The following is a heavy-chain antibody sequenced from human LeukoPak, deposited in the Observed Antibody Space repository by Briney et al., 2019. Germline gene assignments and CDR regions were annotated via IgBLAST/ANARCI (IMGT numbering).Heavy chain of an antibody. CDR3: AREWGLIAVAGGPGY. J-gene: IGHJ4*02. V-gene: IGHV3-33*01. CDR2: IWYDGHNN. CDR1: GFTFSKYG. Sequence: GGSLRLSCVASGFTFSKYGMHWVRQAPGKGLQWLAIIWYDGHNNYYADSVKGRFTISRDNSKNTLFPEMNDLKAEDTAVYYCAREWGLIAVAGGPGYWGQGTLVTVSS. D-gene: IGHD2-21*01.